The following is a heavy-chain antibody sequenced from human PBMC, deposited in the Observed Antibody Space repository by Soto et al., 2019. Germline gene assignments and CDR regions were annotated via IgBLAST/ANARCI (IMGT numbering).Heavy chain of an antibody. CDR3: ARGIAAAGSLAFDI. D-gene: IGHD6-13*01. Sequence: QVQLQQWGAGLLKPSETLSLTCAVYGGSFSGYYWSWIRQPPGKGLEWIGEINHSGSTNYNPSLTSRVTISVDTSKNQFSLTLSSVTAADTAVYYCARGIAAAGSLAFDIWGQGTMVTVSS. V-gene: IGHV4-34*01. CDR2: INHSGST. J-gene: IGHJ3*02. CDR1: GGSFSGYY.